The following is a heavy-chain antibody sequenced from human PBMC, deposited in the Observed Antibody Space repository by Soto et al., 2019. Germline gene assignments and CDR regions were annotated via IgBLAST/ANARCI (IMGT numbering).Heavy chain of an antibody. D-gene: IGHD3-22*01. CDR3: ARDSSGRHDY. V-gene: IGHV4-61*01. J-gene: IGHJ4*02. CDR2: IYQSGTT. Sequence: PSETLSLTCGVSGGSVRSGSYYWTWIRQPPGKGLEWIGYIYQSGTTNYNASLKSRVTISIDTSKNQFFLKLNSVTAADTAVYYCARDSSGRHDYWGQGTLVTVSS. CDR1: GGSVRSGSYY.